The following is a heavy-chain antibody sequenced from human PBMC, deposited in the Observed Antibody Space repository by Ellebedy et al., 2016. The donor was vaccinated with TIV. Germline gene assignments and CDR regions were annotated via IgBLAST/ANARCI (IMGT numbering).Heavy chain of an antibody. CDR3: ARHTTRAYLFDY. J-gene: IGHJ4*02. Sequence: GESLKISCVASGFTSSSYAMCWVRQAPGKGLEWVSRISLSVNTMYYADSLQGRFTISRDNAKNSLFLQINNLRAEDTAVYFCARHTTRAYLFDYWGQGALVTVSS. D-gene: IGHD1-1*01. V-gene: IGHV3-48*03. CDR1: GFTSSSYA. CDR2: ISLSVNTM.